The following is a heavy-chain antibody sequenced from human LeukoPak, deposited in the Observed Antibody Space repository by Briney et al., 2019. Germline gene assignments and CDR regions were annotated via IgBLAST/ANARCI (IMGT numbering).Heavy chain of an antibody. D-gene: IGHD1-14*01. CDR3: ARDKYNRRAYGDFDH. Sequence: GGSLRLSCTASGFTFSDYYMTWIRQAPGKGLEWVSYISSRGDTIYYAHSVKGRFTISSDNAKNSLYLQMNSLRAGDTAVYYCARDKYNRRAYGDFDHWGQGTLVTVSS. V-gene: IGHV3-11*04. CDR1: GFTFSDYY. CDR2: ISSRGDTI. J-gene: IGHJ4*02.